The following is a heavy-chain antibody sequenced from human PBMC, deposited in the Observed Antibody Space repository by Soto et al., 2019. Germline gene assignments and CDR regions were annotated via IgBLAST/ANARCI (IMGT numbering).Heavy chain of an antibody. D-gene: IGHD3-10*01. CDR2: IYYSGST. Sequence: SETLCLTWTVYGGSISRCYWNWIRQPPGKGLEWIGYIYYSGSTNYNPSLKSRVTISVDTSKNQFSLKLSSVTAADTAVYYCARDPGSGSYYGWFDPWGQGTLVTVSS. CDR3: ARDPGSGSYYGWFDP. V-gene: IGHV4-59*01. J-gene: IGHJ5*02. CDR1: GGSISRCY.